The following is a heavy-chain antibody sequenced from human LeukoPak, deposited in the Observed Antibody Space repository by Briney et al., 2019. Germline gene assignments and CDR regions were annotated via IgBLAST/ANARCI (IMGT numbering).Heavy chain of an antibody. J-gene: IGHJ4*02. V-gene: IGHV3-23*01. CDR1: GFTFSSYG. Sequence: GGSLRLSCAASGFTFSSYGMSWVRQAPGKGLEWVSAISGSGGSTYYADSVKGRFTISRDNSKNTLYLQMNSLRAEDTAVYYCATYRQVLLPFESWGQGTLVTVSS. CDR2: ISGSGGST. CDR3: ATYRQVLLPFES. D-gene: IGHD5-18*01.